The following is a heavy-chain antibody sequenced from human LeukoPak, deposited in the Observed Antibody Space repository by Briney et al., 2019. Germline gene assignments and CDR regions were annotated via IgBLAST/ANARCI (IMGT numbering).Heavy chain of an antibody. V-gene: IGHV3-23*01. CDR2: ISGSGGST. Sequence: GGSLRLSCAASGFTFSSYAMSWVRQAPGKGLEWVSAISGSGGSTYYADSVEGRFTISRDNSKNTLYLQMNSLRAEDTAVYYCAKREKIVVVPAADFDPWGQGTLVTVSS. CDR3: AKREKIVVVPAADFDP. D-gene: IGHD2-2*01. J-gene: IGHJ5*02. CDR1: GFTFSSYA.